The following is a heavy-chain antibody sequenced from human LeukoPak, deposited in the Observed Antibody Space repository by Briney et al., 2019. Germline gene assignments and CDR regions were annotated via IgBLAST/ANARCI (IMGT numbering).Heavy chain of an antibody. J-gene: IGHJ4*02. CDR1: GGSITSGGYY. V-gene: IGHV4-31*03. CDR2: IYYSGYT. D-gene: IGHD3-10*01. Sequence: SETLSLTCTVSGGSITSGGYYWSWIRQHPGKGLEWIGHIYYSGYTYYNPSLKSRVTMSVDTSKNQFSLKLSSVTAADTAVYYCARSWFGELSHFNYWGQGTLGRVSS. CDR3: ARSWFGELSHFNY.